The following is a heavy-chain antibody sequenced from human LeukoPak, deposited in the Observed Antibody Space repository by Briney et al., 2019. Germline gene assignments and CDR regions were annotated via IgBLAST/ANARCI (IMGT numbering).Heavy chain of an antibody. Sequence: GASVKVSCKASGYTFTSYYIHWVRQAPGQGLEWMGIINPGDGSTSYVQKFQGRVTMTRDMSTSTVYMELSSLRSEDTAVYYCARDWGYCSCGSCYRGAFYIWGQGAMGTVSS. D-gene: IGHD2-15*01. CDR2: INPGDGST. CDR3: ARDWGYCSCGSCYRGAFYI. V-gene: IGHV1-46*01. CDR1: GYTFTSYY. J-gene: IGHJ3*02.